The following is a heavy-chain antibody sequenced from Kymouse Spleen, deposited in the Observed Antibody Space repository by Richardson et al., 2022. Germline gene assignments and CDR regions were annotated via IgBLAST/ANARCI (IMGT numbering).Heavy chain of an antibody. J-gene: IGHJ6*02. D-gene: IGHD2-2*02. CDR1: GDSVSSNSAA. CDR2: TYYRSKWYN. V-gene: IGHV6-1*01. Sequence: QVQLQQSGPGLVKPSQTLSLTCAISGDSVSSNSAAWNWIRQSPSRGLEWLGRTYYRSKWYNDYAVSVKSRITINPDTSKNQFSLQLNSVTPEDTAVYYCARGKADIVVVPAAMGVYYYYYYGMDVWGQGTTVTVSS. CDR3: ARGKADIVVVPAAMGVYYYYYYGMDV.